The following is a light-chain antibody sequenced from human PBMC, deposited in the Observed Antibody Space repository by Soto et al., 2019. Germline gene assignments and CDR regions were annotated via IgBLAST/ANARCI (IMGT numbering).Light chain of an antibody. J-gene: IGLJ1*01. CDR3: CSYAGRYTYV. CDR1: SSDVGAYNY. V-gene: IGLV2-11*01. Sequence: QSALTQPRSVSGSPGQSVTISCTGTSSDVGAYNYVSWYQQHPGKAPKLMIYDVIKRPSGVPDRFSGSKSGSTASLTISGLQAVDEADYFCCSYAGRYTYVFGTGTKLTVL. CDR2: DVI.